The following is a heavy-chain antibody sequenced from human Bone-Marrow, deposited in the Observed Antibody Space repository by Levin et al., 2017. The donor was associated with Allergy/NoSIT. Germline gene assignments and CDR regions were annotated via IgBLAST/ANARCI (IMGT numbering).Heavy chain of an antibody. J-gene: IGHJ4*02. Sequence: GESLKISCAASGFTFSSYSMNWVRQAPGKGLEWVSSISSSSSYIYYADSVKGRFTISRDNAKNSLYLQMNSLRAEDTAVYYCARAFYDFWSGSPPLEFDYWGQGTLVTVSS. CDR2: ISSSSSYI. D-gene: IGHD3-3*01. V-gene: IGHV3-21*01. CDR1: GFTFSSYS. CDR3: ARAFYDFWSGSPPLEFDY.